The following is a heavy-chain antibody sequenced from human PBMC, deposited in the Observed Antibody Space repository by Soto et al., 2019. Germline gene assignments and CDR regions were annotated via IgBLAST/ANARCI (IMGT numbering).Heavy chain of an antibody. CDR1: GGSISSGGSY. D-gene: IGHD3-3*01. CDR2: IYYSGST. J-gene: IGHJ4*02. Sequence: SETLSLTCTVSGGSISSGGSYWSWIRQHPGKGLEWIGYIYYSGSTFYNPSLKSRVTISVDTSKNQFSLKLSSVTAADTAVYYCARGPRRITIFGVVSYRPIDYWGQGTLVTVSS. CDR3: ARGPRRITIFGVVSYRPIDY. V-gene: IGHV4-31*03.